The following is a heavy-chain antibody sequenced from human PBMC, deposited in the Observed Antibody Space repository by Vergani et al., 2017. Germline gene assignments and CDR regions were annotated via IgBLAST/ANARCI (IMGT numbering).Heavy chain of an antibody. J-gene: IGHJ3*02. CDR1: GFTFSSYG. CDR3: ARPLIGLHAFDI. V-gene: IGHV3-33*01. D-gene: IGHD3-16*01. CDR2: IWYDGSNK. Sequence: QVQLVESGGGVVQPGRSLRLSCAASGFTFSSYGMHWVRQAPGKGLEWVAVIWYDGSNKYYADSVKGRFTISRDNSKNSLYLQMNSLRAEDTAVYYCARPLIGLHAFDIWGQGTMVTVSS.